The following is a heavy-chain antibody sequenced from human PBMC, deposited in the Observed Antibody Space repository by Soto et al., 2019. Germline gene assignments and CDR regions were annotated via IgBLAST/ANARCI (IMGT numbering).Heavy chain of an antibody. CDR1: GFTFDDYA. V-gene: IGHV3-20*04. CDR2: INWNGGRI. J-gene: IGHJ4*02. Sequence: GGSLRLSCAASGFTFDDYATSWVRQAPGKGLEWVCGINWNGGRIGCADSVKGRFTISRDNAKNSLHLQMNSLRVEDTALYYCARDRLNHFDYWGQGTVVTVSS. D-gene: IGHD6-25*01. CDR3: ARDRLNHFDY.